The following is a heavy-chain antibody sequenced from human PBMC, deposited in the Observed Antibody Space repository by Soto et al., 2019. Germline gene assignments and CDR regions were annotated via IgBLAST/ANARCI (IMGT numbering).Heavy chain of an antibody. CDR1: GFTFSSYA. V-gene: IGHV3-30-3*01. CDR2: ISYDGSNK. CDR3: VRENYSAIYFDS. Sequence: RGSLRLSCAASGFTFSSYAMHWVRQAPGKGLEWVAVISYDGSNKYYADSVKGRFTISRDNSENTLYLQINSLRGDDTAVYYFVRENYSAIYFDSCGQGTPVTVSS. D-gene: IGHD5-18*01. J-gene: IGHJ4*02.